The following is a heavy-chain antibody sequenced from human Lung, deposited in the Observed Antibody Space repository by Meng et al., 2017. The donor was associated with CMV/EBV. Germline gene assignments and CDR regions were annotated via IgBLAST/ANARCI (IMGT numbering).Heavy chain of an antibody. CDR2: ISSNSKYI. V-gene: IGHV3-21*01. Sequence: GESLKISCAASGFIFSSYSVNWVRQAPGKGLEWVSSISSNSKYIFYADSVKGRFTISRDNAKNALHQQMNSLRDEDTALYYCTRVYCSRGSCSFDYWGQGTLVTVSS. D-gene: IGHD2-15*01. CDR1: GFIFSSYS. J-gene: IGHJ4*02. CDR3: TRVYCSRGSCSFDY.